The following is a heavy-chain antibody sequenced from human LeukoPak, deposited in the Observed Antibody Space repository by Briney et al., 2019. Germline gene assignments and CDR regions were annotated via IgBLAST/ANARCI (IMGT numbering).Heavy chain of an antibody. CDR2: IYYSGST. Sequence: PSETLSLTFTVSGGSISSSSYYWGWIRQPPGKGLEWIGSIYYSGSTYYNPSLKSRVTISVDTSKNQFSLKLSSVTAADTAVYYCARRDDSSGTYYYGMDVWGQGTTVTVSS. CDR1: GGSISSSSYY. CDR3: ARRDDSSGTYYYGMDV. V-gene: IGHV4-39*01. J-gene: IGHJ6*02. D-gene: IGHD3-22*01.